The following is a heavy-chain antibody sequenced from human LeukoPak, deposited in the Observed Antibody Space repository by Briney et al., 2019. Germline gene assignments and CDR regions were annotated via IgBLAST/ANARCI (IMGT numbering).Heavy chain of an antibody. Sequence: SGTLSLTCAVSGGSISSSNWRSWVRQPPGKGLEWIGEIYHSGSTNYNPSLKSRVTISVDKSKNQFSLKLSSVTAADTAVYYCARAALGYYDILTGRTVFDYWGQGTLVTVSS. CDR2: IYHSGST. CDR1: GGSISSSNW. CDR3: ARAALGYYDILTGRTVFDY. V-gene: IGHV4-4*02. D-gene: IGHD3-9*01. J-gene: IGHJ4*02.